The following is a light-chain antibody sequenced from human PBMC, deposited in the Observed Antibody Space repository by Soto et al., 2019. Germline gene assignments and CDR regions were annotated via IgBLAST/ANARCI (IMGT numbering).Light chain of an antibody. Sequence: QSVLTQPASVSGSPGQSIAFSCTGTSSDIGSYNYVSWYQQHPGKAPKLIIHEVSNRPSGISDHFSGSKSGNTASLTISGLQADDEADYYCSSHTTYSTRIFGTGTKVTVL. J-gene: IGLJ1*01. CDR3: SSHTTYSTRI. V-gene: IGLV2-14*01. CDR2: EVS. CDR1: SSDIGSYNY.